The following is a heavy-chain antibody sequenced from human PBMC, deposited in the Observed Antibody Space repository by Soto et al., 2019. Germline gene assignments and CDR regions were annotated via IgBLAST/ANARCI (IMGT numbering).Heavy chain of an antibody. V-gene: IGHV1-69*12. Sequence: QVQLVQSGAEVKKPGSSVKVSCKASGGTFSSYAISWVRQAPGQGLEWMGGIIPIFGTANYAQKFQGRVTXXAXECXSTAYMELSSLRSEDTAVYYCARGGFPSTTRYFDYWGQGTLVTVSS. D-gene: IGHD6-6*01. CDR1: GGTFSSYA. J-gene: IGHJ4*02. CDR3: ARGGFPSTTRYFDY. CDR2: IIPIFGTA.